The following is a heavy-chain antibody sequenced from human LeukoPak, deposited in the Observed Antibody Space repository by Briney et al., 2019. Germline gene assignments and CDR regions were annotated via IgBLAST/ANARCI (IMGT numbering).Heavy chain of an antibody. CDR3: ARDYGDYAGWFDP. CDR2: ISPTSDTM. J-gene: IGHJ5*02. V-gene: IGHV3-48*04. Sequence: GRSLRLSCAASGFTFDDYAMHWVRQAPGKGLEWVSYISPTSDTMYSADSVKGRFTISRDNAKNSLYLQMNSLRAEDTAVYYCARDYGDYAGWFDPWGQGTLVTVSS. D-gene: IGHD4-17*01. CDR1: GFTFDDYA.